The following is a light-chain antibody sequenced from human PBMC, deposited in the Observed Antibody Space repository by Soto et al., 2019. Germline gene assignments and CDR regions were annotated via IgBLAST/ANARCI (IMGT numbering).Light chain of an antibody. CDR2: DGF. V-gene: IGLV2-23*03. CDR1: SSAVGSYDL. Sequence: QSALTQPASVSGSRGKSITFSCAGSSSAVGSYDLVSWYQQHPGKAPKLIIYDGFKWPSGVSDRLSGSKSGYTASLTISGLQADDEADYYCCSYAGSSTFVFGTGTKLTVL. CDR3: CSYAGSSTFV. J-gene: IGLJ1*01.